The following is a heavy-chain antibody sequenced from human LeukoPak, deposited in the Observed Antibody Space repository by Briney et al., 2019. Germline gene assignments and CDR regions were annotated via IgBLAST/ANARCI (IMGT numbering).Heavy chain of an antibody. J-gene: IGHJ5*02. CDR2: ISSSGSTI. CDR1: GFTFSDYY. V-gene: IGHV3-11*01. D-gene: IGHD6-25*01. CDR3: ARDPGYSSGFYNWFDP. Sequence: GGSLRLSCAASGFTFSDYYMSWIRQAPGKGLEWVSYISSSGSTIYYADSVKGRFTISRDNAKNSLYLQMNSLRAEDTAVYYCARDPGYSSGFYNWFDPWGQGTLVTVSS.